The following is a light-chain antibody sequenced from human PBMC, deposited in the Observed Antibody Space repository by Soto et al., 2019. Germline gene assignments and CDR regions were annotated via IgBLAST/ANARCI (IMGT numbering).Light chain of an antibody. CDR2: GTS. CDR3: QQYGSSLFT. V-gene: IGKV3-20*01. J-gene: IGKJ3*01. CDR1: QSVSSKY. Sequence: EIVLTQSPGTLSLSPGERATLSCRASQSVSSKYLAWYQQKPGQAPRVLIYGTSIRASGVPERFSGGGSGTDFNLTIARLEPEDFAVYYCQQYGSSLFTFGPGTKVDF.